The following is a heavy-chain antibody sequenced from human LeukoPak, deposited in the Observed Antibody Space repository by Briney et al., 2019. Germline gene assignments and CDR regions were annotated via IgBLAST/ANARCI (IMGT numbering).Heavy chain of an antibody. J-gene: IGHJ6*03. CDR3: ARGAIFGVDYYYYMDV. V-gene: IGHV3-30-3*01. Sequence: PGGSLRLSCAASGFTFSSYATHWVRQAPGKGLEWVAVISYDGSNKYYADSVKGRFTISRDNSKNTLYLQMNSLRAEDTAVYYCARGAIFGVDYYYYMDVWGKGTTVTVSS. D-gene: IGHD3-3*01. CDR2: ISYDGSNK. CDR1: GFTFSSYA.